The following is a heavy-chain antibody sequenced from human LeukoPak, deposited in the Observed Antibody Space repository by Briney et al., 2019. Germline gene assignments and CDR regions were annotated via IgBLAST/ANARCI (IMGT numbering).Heavy chain of an antibody. J-gene: IGHJ6*02. D-gene: IGHD3-10*01. CDR2: INLNSGGT. Sequence: GSVKDSCLASVYTFIGYYMHWVRPAPGQGGEWMGWINLNSGGTNYAQKLQGRVTMTRDTPISTAYMELSRLRSDDTAVYYCAREGGGCGSVSCYYYGMDVWGQGTTVTVSS. CDR1: VYTFIGYY. CDR3: AREGGGCGSVSCYYYGMDV. V-gene: IGHV1-2*02.